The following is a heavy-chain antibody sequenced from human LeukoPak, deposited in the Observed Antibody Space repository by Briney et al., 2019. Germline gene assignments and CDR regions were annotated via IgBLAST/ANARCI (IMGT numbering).Heavy chain of an antibody. V-gene: IGHV1-18*01. J-gene: IGHJ4*02. Sequence: RASVKVSCKASGYTFTSYGISWVQQAPGQGLEWMGWISAYNGNTNYAQKLQGRVTMTTDTSTSTAYMELRSLRSDDTAVYYCARPYDYVWGSYRDDHFDYWGQGTLVTVSS. CDR2: ISAYNGNT. CDR1: GYTFTSYG. CDR3: ARPYDYVWGSYRDDHFDY. D-gene: IGHD3-16*02.